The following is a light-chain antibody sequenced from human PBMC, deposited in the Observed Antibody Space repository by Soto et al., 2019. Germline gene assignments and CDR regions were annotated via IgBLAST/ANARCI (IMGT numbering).Light chain of an antibody. CDR1: GSNIGSNY. CDR2: RND. CDR3: AVWDDSLSGRV. V-gene: IGLV1-47*01. Sequence: QLVLTQPPSASGTPGRRVTISCSGSGSNIGSNYVYWYQQLPGTAPQLLIYRNDQRPSGVPDRFSGSKSGTSASLAISGLRSDDEADYFCAVWDDSLSGRVFGGGTKLTVL. J-gene: IGLJ3*02.